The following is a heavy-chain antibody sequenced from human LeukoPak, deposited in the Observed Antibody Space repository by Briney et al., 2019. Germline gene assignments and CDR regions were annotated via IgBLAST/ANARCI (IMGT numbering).Heavy chain of an antibody. CDR3: ARGRSSSWGRDYFDY. CDR2: MNPNSGNT. J-gene: IGHJ4*02. D-gene: IGHD6-13*01. V-gene: IGHV1-8*01. CDR1: GYTFTSYD. Sequence: ASVKVSCKASGYTFTSYDINWVRQATGQGLEWMGWMNPNSGNTGYAQKLQGRVTMTRNTSISTAYTELSSLRSEDTAVYYCARGRSSSWGRDYFDYWGQGTLVTVSS.